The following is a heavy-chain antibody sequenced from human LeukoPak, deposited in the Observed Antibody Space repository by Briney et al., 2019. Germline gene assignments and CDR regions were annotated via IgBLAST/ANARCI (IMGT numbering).Heavy chain of an antibody. CDR3: ARAMAGSKWFDP. CDR1: GGSFSGYY. Sequence: SETLSLACAVYGGSFSGYYWSWIRHPPGKGLEWIGEINHSGSTNYNPSLKSRVTISVDTSKNQFSLKLSSVTAADTAVYYCARAMAGSKWFDPWGQGTLVTASS. J-gene: IGHJ5*02. V-gene: IGHV4-34*01. CDR2: INHSGST. D-gene: IGHD6-19*01.